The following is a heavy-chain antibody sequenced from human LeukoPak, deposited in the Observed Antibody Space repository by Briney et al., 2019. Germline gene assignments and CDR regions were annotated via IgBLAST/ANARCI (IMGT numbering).Heavy chain of an antibody. CDR3: ARERDSGSSTLRFDY. Sequence: PSETLSLTCAVSGGSISSGGYSWSWIRQPPGKGLEWIGYIYRSGSTYYNPSLKSRVTISVDRSKNQFSLKLSSVTAADTAVYYCARERDSGSSTLRFDYWGQGTLVTVSS. CDR1: GGSISSGGYS. CDR2: IYRSGST. V-gene: IGHV4-30-2*01. J-gene: IGHJ4*02. D-gene: IGHD6-6*01.